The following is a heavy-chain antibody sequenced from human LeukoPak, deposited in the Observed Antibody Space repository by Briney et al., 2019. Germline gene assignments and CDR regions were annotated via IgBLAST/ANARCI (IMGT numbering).Heavy chain of an antibody. V-gene: IGHV3-53*01. D-gene: IGHD3-10*01. CDR3: AKDDAWLRFGE. Sequence: GGSLRLSCTVSGFTVSSNSMSWVRQAPGKGLEWVSFIYSDNTHYSDSVKGRLTISRDNSKNTLYLQMNSLRAEDTAVYYCAKDDAWLRFGEWSQGTLVTVSS. CDR2: IYSDNT. CDR1: GFTVSSNS. J-gene: IGHJ4*02.